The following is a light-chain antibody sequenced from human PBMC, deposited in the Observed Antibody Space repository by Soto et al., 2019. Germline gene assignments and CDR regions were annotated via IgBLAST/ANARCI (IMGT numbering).Light chain of an antibody. J-gene: IGKJ2*01. Sequence: EIVMTQSPATLSLSPGERATLSCRASQSVSSSYLSWYQQKPGQAPRLLIYVASTRATGIPDRFSGSGSGTDFTLTISSLQPEDFAIYYCQQDYNLPLTFGQGTKLEIK. CDR3: QQDYNLPLT. CDR2: VAS. V-gene: IGKV3D-7*01. CDR1: QSVSSSY.